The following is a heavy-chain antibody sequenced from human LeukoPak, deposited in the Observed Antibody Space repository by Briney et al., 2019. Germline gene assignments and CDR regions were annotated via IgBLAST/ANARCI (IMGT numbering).Heavy chain of an antibody. J-gene: IGHJ5*02. V-gene: IGHV4-59*01. CDR1: GGSISSYY. Sequence: SETLSLTCTVSGGSISSYYWCWIRQPPGKGLEWIGYIYYSGSTNYNPSLKSRVTISVDTSKNQFSLKLSSVTAADTAVYYCARDRRGYGSGSYYRIGGQFDPWGQGTLVTVSS. D-gene: IGHD3-10*01. CDR2: IYYSGST. CDR3: ARDRRGYGSGSYYRIGGQFDP.